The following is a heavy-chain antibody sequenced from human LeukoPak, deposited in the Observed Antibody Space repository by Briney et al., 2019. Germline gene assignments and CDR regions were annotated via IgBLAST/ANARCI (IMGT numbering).Heavy chain of an antibody. CDR3: ARDPGYSSGWVKGYFDY. J-gene: IGHJ4*02. Sequence: GGSLRLSCAVSGIIFSSYSMNWVRQAPGKGLEWVSYISSSGSTIYYADSVKGRFTISRDNAKNSLYLQMNSLRAEDTAVYYCARDPGYSSGWVKGYFDYWGQGTLVTVSS. CDR1: GIIFSSYS. CDR2: ISSSGSTI. D-gene: IGHD6-19*01. V-gene: IGHV3-48*01.